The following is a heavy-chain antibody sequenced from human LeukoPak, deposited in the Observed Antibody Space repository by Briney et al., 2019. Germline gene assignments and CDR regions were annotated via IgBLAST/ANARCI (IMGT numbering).Heavy chain of an antibody. Sequence: SETLSLTCTVSGGSISSSSYYWGWVRQPPGKGLEWIGSSYYSGSTYYNPSLKSRVTISVDTPKNQFSLKLSSVTAADTAVYYCARHRDSITPGFFDYWGQGTLVTVSS. CDR3: ARHRDSITPGFFDY. V-gene: IGHV4-39*01. J-gene: IGHJ4*02. CDR2: SYYSGST. D-gene: IGHD5-12*01. CDR1: GGSISSSSYY.